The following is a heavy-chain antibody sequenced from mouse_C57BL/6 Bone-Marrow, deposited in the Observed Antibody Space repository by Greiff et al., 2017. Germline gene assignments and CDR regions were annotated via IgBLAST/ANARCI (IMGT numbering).Heavy chain of an antibody. CDR2: INPYNGGT. V-gene: IGHV1-19*01. D-gene: IGHD3-3*01. CDR1: GYTFTDYY. Sequence: EVQLVESGPVLVKPGASVKMSCKASGYTFTDYYMNWVKQSHGKSLEWIGVINPYNGGTSYNQKFKGKATLTVDKSSSTAYMELNSLTSEDSAVYYCARWGDWSYAMDYWGQGTSVTVSS. CDR3: ARWGDWSYAMDY. J-gene: IGHJ4*01.